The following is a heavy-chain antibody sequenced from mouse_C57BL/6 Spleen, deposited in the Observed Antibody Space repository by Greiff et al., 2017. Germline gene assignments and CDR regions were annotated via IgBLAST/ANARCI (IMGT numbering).Heavy chain of an antibody. Sequence: QVQLQQPGAELVRPGTSVKLSCKASGYTFTSYWMHWVKQRPGQGLEWIGVIDPSDSYTNYNQKFKGKATLTVDTSSSTAYMQLSSLTSEDSAVYYCARTVLRRAWFAYWGQGTLVTVSA. CDR1: GYTFTSYW. V-gene: IGHV1-59*01. CDR2: IDPSDSYT. D-gene: IGHD1-1*01. CDR3: ARTVLRRAWFAY. J-gene: IGHJ3*01.